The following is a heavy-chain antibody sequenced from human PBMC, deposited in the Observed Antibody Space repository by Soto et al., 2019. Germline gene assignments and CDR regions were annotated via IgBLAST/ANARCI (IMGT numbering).Heavy chain of an antibody. J-gene: IGHJ5*02. Sequence: EVQLVESGGGLVKPGGSLRLSCAASGFSFSNAWMNWVRQAPGKGLEWVGRIKSITDGGTTDYTAPVKGRFTISRDDSKNTLYLQMNSVKSEDTAVYYCASRNDRWGQGTLVTVSP. V-gene: IGHV3-15*07. CDR2: IKSITDGGTT. CDR3: ASRNDR. CDR1: GFSFSNAW.